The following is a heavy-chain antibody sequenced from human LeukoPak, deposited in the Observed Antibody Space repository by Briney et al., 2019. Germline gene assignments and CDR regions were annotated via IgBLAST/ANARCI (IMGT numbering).Heavy chain of an antibody. CDR2: IYSGGST. Sequence: PGGSLSLSWAASGFSFSSNYMSGGRQAPGKGLEWVSVIYSGGSTYYADSVKGRFTISRDNSKNTLYLQMNSLRAEDTAVYYCARDQDYFDYWGQGTLVTVSS. CDR1: GFSFSSNY. V-gene: IGHV3-53*01. J-gene: IGHJ4*02. CDR3: ARDQDYFDY.